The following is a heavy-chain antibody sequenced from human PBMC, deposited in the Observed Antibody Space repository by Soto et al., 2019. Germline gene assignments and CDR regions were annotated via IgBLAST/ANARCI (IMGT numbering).Heavy chain of an antibody. Sequence: SVKVSCKASGGTFSSYAISWVRQAPGQGLEWMGGIIPIFGTANYAQKFQGRVTITADESTSTAYMELSSLRSEDTAVYYCARVESGSYTVDAFDIWGQGTMVTV. CDR2: IIPIFGTA. V-gene: IGHV1-69*13. CDR3: ARVESGSYTVDAFDI. CDR1: GGTFSSYA. J-gene: IGHJ3*02. D-gene: IGHD1-26*01.